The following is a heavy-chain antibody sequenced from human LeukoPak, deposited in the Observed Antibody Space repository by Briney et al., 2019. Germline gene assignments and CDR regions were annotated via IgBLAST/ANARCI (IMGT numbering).Heavy chain of an antibody. J-gene: IGHJ4*02. V-gene: IGHV4-39*01. CDR1: GFTFSSYW. CDR3: ARIVATLFDY. CDR2: IYYSGST. Sequence: GSLRLSCAASGFTFSSYWMHWVRQPPGKGLEWIGSIYYSGSTCYNPSLKSRVTISVDTSKNQFSLKLSSVTAADTAVYYCARIVATLFDYWGQGTLVTVSS. D-gene: IGHD5-12*01.